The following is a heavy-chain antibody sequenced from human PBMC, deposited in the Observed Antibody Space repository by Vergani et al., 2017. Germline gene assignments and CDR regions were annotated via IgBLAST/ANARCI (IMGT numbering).Heavy chain of an antibody. CDR2: ISYDGSNK. D-gene: IGHD3-9*01. V-gene: IGHV3-30*18. CDR1: GFTFSSYG. CDR3: AKGYDILTGYYTLDY. J-gene: IGHJ4*02. Sequence: VQLVESGGGLVKPGGSLRLSCAASGFTFSSYGMHWVRQAPGKGLEWVAVISYDGSNKYYADSVKGRFTISRDNSKNTLYLQMNSLRAEDTAVYYCAKGYDILTGYYTLDYWGQGTLVTVSS.